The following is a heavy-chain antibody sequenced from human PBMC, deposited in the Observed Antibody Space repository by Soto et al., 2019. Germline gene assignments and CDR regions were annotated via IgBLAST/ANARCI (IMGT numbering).Heavy chain of an antibody. CDR3: GRSLVVPAIDS. Sequence: QVQLLQSGAEVTKPGASVKVSCKASGFTLTNYYFHWVRQAPGQGLEWLGIINPNGGVTTSAQKVRDRFTITWDTSTTTLYMELSSLRSDDTAVYYCGRSLVVPAIDSWGQGTLVTVSS. V-gene: IGHV1-46*01. CDR1: GFTLTNYY. J-gene: IGHJ4*02. CDR2: INPNGGVT. D-gene: IGHD2-21*02.